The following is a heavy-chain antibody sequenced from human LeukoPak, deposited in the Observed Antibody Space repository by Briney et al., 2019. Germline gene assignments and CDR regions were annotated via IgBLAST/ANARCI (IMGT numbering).Heavy chain of an antibody. CDR2: IYYSGST. CDR1: GGSISSYY. V-gene: IGHV4-59*01. J-gene: IGHJ3*02. CDR3: ARAQNYYDSSGYYSHAFDI. D-gene: IGHD3-22*01. Sequence: SETLSLTCTVSGGSISSYYWSWIRQPPGKGLEWIGYIYYSGSTNYNPSLKSRVTISVDTSKNQFSLTLSSVTAADTAVYYCARAQNYYDSSGYYSHAFDIWGQGTMVTVSS.